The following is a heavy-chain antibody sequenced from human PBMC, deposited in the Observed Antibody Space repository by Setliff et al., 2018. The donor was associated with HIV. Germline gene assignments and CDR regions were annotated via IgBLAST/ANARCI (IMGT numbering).Heavy chain of an antibody. CDR1: GGSISSSSYY. V-gene: IGHV4-39*01. D-gene: IGHD6-13*01. J-gene: IGHJ4*02. Sequence: PSETLSLTCTVSGGSISSSSYYWGWIRQPPGKGLEWIGSIYYSGSTYYNPPLKSRVTISVDTSKNQFSLKLNSVTAADTAVYYCARHWVAAAGTHFDYWGQGTLVTVSS. CDR3: ARHWVAAAGTHFDY. CDR2: IYYSGST.